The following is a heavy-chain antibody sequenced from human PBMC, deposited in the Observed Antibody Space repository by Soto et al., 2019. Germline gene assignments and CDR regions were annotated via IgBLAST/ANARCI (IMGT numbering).Heavy chain of an antibody. D-gene: IGHD3-3*02. CDR2: INPSGGGT. V-gene: IGHV1-46*01. J-gene: IGHJ4*02. CDR3: ARDKPFSAGY. CDR1: GYTFLDFY. Sequence: QVQLVQSVTEVKKPGASVKVSCKASGYTFLDFYIHWVRQAPGQGLEWMGFINPSGGGTTYAQQFQGRLTMTRDTSTSTVYMELISLRSEDTAIYYCARDKPFSAGYWGQGTLVT.